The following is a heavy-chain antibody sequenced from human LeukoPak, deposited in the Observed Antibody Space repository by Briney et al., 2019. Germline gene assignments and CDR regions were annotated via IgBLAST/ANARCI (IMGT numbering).Heavy chain of an antibody. D-gene: IGHD6-19*01. J-gene: IGHJ4*02. Sequence: PGGSLRLSCAASGFTFSSYAMSWVRQAPGKGLEWVSAISGSGGSTYYADSVKGRFTISRDNCKNTLCLQMNSLRAEDTAVYYCAKDKKYSSGWYYFAYWGQGTLVTVSS. V-gene: IGHV3-23*01. CDR1: GFTFSSYA. CDR2: ISGSGGST. CDR3: AKDKKYSSGWYYFAY.